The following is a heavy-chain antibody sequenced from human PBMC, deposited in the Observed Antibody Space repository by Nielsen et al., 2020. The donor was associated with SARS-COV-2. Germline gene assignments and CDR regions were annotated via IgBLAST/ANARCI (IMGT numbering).Heavy chain of an antibody. CDR2: IDSGGST. V-gene: IGHV3-53*01. J-gene: IGHJ6*02. CDR3: ARDSDYRVNGMDV. Sequence: GGSLRLSCAVSGFTVTSNSMNWVRQAPGKGLEWVSVIDSGGSTFYADSAKGRFTISRDNSKNTLYLQMNSLRAEDSAVYYCARDSDYRVNGMDVWGQGTTVTVSS. CDR1: GFTVTSNS. D-gene: IGHD4-11*01.